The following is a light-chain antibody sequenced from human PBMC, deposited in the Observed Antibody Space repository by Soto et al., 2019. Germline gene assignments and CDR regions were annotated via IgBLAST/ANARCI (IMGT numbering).Light chain of an antibody. CDR1: SSYD. J-gene: IGLJ1*01. V-gene: IGLV1-40*01. CDR3: QSYDSSLTVSYV. Sequence: QSVLTQPPSVSGAPGQTVTISCTGSSSYDVHWYRQLPGTAPKLLIYGTTNRPSGVPDRFSGSKSGTSASLAITGLQAEDEADYYCQSYDSSLTVSYVFGTGPQVTLL. CDR2: GTT.